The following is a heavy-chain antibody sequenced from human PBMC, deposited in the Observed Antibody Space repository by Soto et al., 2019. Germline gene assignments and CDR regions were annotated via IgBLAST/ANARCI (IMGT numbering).Heavy chain of an antibody. Sequence: EVRLVESGGGLVLPGGSLRLSCAASEFTFSDYEMNWVRQAPGPGLEWISYISSSGTTIYYADSVKGRFTISRDNAKSSLSLQMNSLRADDTAVYYCSRRFDDWGQGTLVTVSS. CDR1: EFTFSDYE. CDR3: SRRFDD. CDR2: ISSSGTTI. J-gene: IGHJ4*02. V-gene: IGHV3-48*03.